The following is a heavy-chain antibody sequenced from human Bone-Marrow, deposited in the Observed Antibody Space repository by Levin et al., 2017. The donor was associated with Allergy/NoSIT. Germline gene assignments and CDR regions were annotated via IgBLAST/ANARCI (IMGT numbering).Heavy chain of an antibody. CDR1: GFTFRSYA. CDR2: LSSTGGST. V-gene: IGHV3-23*01. Sequence: LSLTCVASGFTFRSYAMTWVRPAPGKGLEWVSSLSSTGGSTYYADSVKGRFTISRDNSNNALFLQMNSLRVEDTAIYFCAKDWGGSHPTAFVYWGQGTLVTVSS. CDR3: AKDWGGSHPTAFVY. J-gene: IGHJ4*02. D-gene: IGHD1-26*01.